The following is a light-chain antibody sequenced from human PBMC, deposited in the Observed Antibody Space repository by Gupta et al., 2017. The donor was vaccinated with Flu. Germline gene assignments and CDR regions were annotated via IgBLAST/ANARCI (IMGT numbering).Light chain of an antibody. J-gene: IGLJ3*02. V-gene: IGLV1-51*01. CDR1: SSNIGHNC. CDR3: AAWESAPSSGL. Sequence: VTITWPGSSSNIGHNCVYWYQHDPGAAPKLLIYENATRPSGTPLRFSGSKSGTSATLDITGLQTGDEADYYCAAWESAPSSGLFGGGTKLTVL. CDR2: ENA.